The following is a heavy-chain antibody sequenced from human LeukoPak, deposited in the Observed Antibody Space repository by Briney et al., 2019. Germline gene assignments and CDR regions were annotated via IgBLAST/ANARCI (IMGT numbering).Heavy chain of an antibody. V-gene: IGHV4-30-4*01. CDR1: GGSISSGDYY. Sequence: SETLSLTCTVSGGSISSGDYYWSWIRQPPGKGLEWIGYIYYSGSTYYNPSLKSRVTISVDTSKNQFSLKLSSVTAADTAVYYCARLQQLVGIDYWGQGTLVTVSS. CDR3: ARLQQLVGIDY. CDR2: IYYSGST. D-gene: IGHD6-6*01. J-gene: IGHJ4*02.